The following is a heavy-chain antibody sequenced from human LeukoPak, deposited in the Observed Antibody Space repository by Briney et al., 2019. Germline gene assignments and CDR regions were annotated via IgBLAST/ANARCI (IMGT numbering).Heavy chain of an antibody. Sequence: PGGSLRLSCAASGFTFDDYTMHWVRQAPGKGLEWVSLISWDGGSTYYADSVKGRFTISRDNSKNSLYLQMNSLRTEDTALYYCAKDGSGSYYYYYGMDVWGQGTTVTVSS. D-gene: IGHD3-10*01. CDR1: GFTFDDYT. J-gene: IGHJ6*02. CDR2: ISWDGGST. V-gene: IGHV3-43*01. CDR3: AKDGSGSYYYYYGMDV.